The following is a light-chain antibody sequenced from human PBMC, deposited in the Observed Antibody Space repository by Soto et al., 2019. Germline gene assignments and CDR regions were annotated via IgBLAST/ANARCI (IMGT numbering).Light chain of an antibody. V-gene: IGLV2-8*01. CDR1: SSDVGGYNY. J-gene: IGLJ1*01. CDR3: SSYAGSTTV. Sequence: SALTQPPSASGSPGQSVAISCTGTSSDVGGYNYVSWYQQHPGKAPKLMIYEVNKRPSGVPDRFSGSKSGNTASLTVSGLQAEDEADYYCSSYAGSTTVFGTGPNVTGL. CDR2: EVN.